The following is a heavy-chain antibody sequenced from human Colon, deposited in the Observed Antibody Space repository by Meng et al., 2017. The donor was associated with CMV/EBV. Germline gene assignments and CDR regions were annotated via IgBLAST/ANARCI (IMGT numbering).Heavy chain of an antibody. CDR2: ISGSGGST. D-gene: IGHD6-19*01. CDR3: AKIRGPYSSGWYGDY. Sequence: GESLKISCEASGFIFKNYIMHWVRQAPGKGLEWVSAISGSGGSTYYADSVKGRFTISRDNSKNTLYLQMNSLRAEDTAVYYCAKIRGPYSSGWYGDYWGQGTLVTVSS. V-gene: IGHV3-23*01. J-gene: IGHJ4*02. CDR1: GFIFKNYI.